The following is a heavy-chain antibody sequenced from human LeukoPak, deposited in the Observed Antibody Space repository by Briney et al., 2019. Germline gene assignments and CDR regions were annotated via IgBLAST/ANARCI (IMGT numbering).Heavy chain of an antibody. V-gene: IGHV4-39*07. CDR3: ARRGGWLAPFDY. CDR1: GASISSSTYY. Sequence: SETLSLTCTVSGASISSSTYYCSWLRQPPGKGLEWIGEIHHSGSTSYNPSLKSRVTISVDTSKNQFSLKLSSVTAADTAVYYCARRGGWLAPFDYWGQGTLVTVSS. J-gene: IGHJ4*02. CDR2: IHHSGST. D-gene: IGHD6-19*01.